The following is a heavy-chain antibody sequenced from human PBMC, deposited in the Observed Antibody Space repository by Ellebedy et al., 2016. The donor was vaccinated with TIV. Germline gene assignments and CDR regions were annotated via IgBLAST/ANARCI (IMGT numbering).Heavy chain of an antibody. CDR3: ARDVGNYHAFDV. J-gene: IGHJ3*01. V-gene: IGHV1-69*13. CDR2: IIPILATT. Sequence: AASVKVSCKASGGTFGRYAFNWVRQAPGQGLEWMGGIIPILATTTYAQKFQRRVTFTADEATGTAYMELSSLSSDDTAVYYCARDVGNYHAFDVWGQGTVVTISS. D-gene: IGHD4-11*01. CDR1: GGTFGRYA.